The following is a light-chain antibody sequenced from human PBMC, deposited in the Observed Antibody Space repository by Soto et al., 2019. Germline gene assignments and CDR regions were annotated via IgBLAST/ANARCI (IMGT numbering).Light chain of an antibody. CDR3: MQGTHWPRT. J-gene: IGKJ5*01. Sequence: DVVMTQSPLSLPVTLGQPASISCRSSQSLVYSDGNTYLNWFQQRPGQSPRRLIYKVSNRDSGVPDRFSGSVSGTDFKLKISRVEAEDVGVYYCMQGTHWPRTYGQGTRLEIK. V-gene: IGKV2-30*01. CDR1: QSLVYSDGNTY. CDR2: KVS.